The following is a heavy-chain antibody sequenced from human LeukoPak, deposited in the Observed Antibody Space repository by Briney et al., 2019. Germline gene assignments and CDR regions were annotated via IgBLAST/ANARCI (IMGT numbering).Heavy chain of an antibody. Sequence: GESLKISCKGSGDSFTTYWIAWVRQMPGKGLEWMGIIYPGDSDTKYSPSFQGQVTISADKSINTAYLQWNSLKASDTAMYYCARHLRREGLADYWGQGTLVTVSS. D-gene: IGHD3/OR15-3a*01. J-gene: IGHJ4*02. CDR1: GDSFTTYW. V-gene: IGHV5-51*01. CDR3: ARHLRREGLADY. CDR2: IYPGDSDT.